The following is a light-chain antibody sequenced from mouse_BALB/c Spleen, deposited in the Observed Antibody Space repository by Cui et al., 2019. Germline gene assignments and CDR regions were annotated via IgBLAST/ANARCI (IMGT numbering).Light chain of an antibody. J-gene: IGKJ2*01. V-gene: IGKV2-137*01. CDR1: KGLLQSDGNTY. CDR3: MQHLEYHT. Sequence: TQSASSVSVTPGESVPIFCKSSKGLLQSDGNTYLYWSLKMPGQSPQVLIYQMSNLASGVPDRFSGSGSGTAFTLRISRVEAEDVGVYYCMQHLEYHTFGGGTKLEIK. CDR2: QMS.